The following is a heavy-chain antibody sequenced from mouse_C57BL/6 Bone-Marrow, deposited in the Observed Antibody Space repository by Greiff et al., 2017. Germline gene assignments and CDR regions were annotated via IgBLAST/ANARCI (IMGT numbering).Heavy chain of an antibody. CDR3: ARSGCYERYYTMDY. CDR2: IYPGSGST. J-gene: IGHJ4*01. D-gene: IGHD2-12*01. CDR1: GYTFTSYW. Sequence: QVQLQQPGAELVKPGASVKMSCKASGYTFTSYWITWVKQRPGQGLEWIGDIYPGSGSTNYNEKFKSKATLTVDTSSSTAYMQLSSLTSEDSAVYYCARSGCYERYYTMDYWGQGTSVTVSS. V-gene: IGHV1-55*01.